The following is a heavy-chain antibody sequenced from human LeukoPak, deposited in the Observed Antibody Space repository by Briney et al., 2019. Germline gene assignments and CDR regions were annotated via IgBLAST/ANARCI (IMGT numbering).Heavy chain of an antibody. V-gene: IGHV4-39*07. CDR1: GGSISSNSYY. CDR3: ARTKLLAAQRAYDY. D-gene: IGHD6-13*01. CDR2: IYYSGST. J-gene: IGHJ4*02. Sequence: SETLSLTCTVSGGSISSNSYYWGWIRQPPGKGLEWIGSIYYSGSTYYNPSLKSRVTISVDTSKNQFSLKLSSVTAADTAVYYCARTKLLAAQRAYDYWGQGTLVTVSS.